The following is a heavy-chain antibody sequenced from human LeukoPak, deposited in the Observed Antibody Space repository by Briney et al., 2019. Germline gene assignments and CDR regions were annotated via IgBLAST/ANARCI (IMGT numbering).Heavy chain of an antibody. CDR1: GFTFSSYE. D-gene: IGHD3-22*01. CDR3: ASQDSSGYLVY. V-gene: IGHV3-48*03. J-gene: IGHJ4*02. Sequence: GGSLRLSCAASGFTFSSYEMNWVRQAPGKGLEWVLYISSSGSTIYYADSVKGRFTISRDNAKNSLYLQMNSLRAEDTAVYYCASQDSSGYLVYWGQGTLVTASS. CDR2: ISSSGSTI.